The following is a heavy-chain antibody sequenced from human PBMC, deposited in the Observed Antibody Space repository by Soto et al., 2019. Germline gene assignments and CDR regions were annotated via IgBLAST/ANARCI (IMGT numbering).Heavy chain of an antibody. V-gene: IGHV4-34*01. CDR3: ARTEGFSGFDPLQY. Sequence: ETLSLTCAVSGGSFSDYYWTWIRQSPGKGLEWIGEINRRGSVNSNPSLESRVTMSVDTSKNQFSLKLTSVTAADTAVYYCARTEGFSGFDPLQYWGQGTLVTVSS. J-gene: IGHJ4*02. CDR1: GGSFSDYY. D-gene: IGHD5-12*01. CDR2: INRRGSV.